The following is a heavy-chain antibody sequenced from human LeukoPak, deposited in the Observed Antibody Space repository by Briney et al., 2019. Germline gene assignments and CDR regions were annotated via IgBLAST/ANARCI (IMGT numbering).Heavy chain of an antibody. CDR2: IYSGGST. J-gene: IGHJ4*02. Sequence: GGSLRLSCAASGFTVSSNYMSWVRQAPGKGLEWVSVIYSGGSTYYADSVKGRFTISRDNSKNTLYLQMNSLRAEDTAVYYCAKAGAVVVVAAKFFDYWGQGTLVTVSS. V-gene: IGHV3-53*01. CDR1: GFTVSSNY. CDR3: AKAGAVVVVAAKFFDY. D-gene: IGHD2-15*01.